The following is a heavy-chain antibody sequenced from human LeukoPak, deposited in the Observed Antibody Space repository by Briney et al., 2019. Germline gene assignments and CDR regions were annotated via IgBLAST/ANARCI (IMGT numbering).Heavy chain of an antibody. CDR1: GYTFTGYY. J-gene: IGHJ3*02. CDR2: INASSGGT. CDR3: ARLTYYDFWSGYNYAFDI. Sequence: ASVKVSCKASGYTFTGYYMHWVRQAPGQGLEWIGWINASSGGTNYAQKFQGRVTMTRDTSISTAYMELSRLRSDDTAVYYCARLTYYDFWSGYNYAFDIWGQGTMVTVSS. V-gene: IGHV1-2*02. D-gene: IGHD3-3*01.